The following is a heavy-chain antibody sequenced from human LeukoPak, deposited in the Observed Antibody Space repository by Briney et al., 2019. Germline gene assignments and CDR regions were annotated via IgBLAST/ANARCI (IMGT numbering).Heavy chain of an antibody. D-gene: IGHD3-10*01. Sequence: PSETLSLTCTVSGDSISSGGYYWRWIRPPAGKDLEWVGRINTRGSTNYNPSLESRVTISIDTAKNQFSLKLPSVTTADTAVYYCARGSGNTMPRGDPLLPDYWGQGNLVTVSS. CDR2: INTRGST. CDR1: GDSISSGGYY. CDR3: ARGSGNTMPRGDPLLPDY. J-gene: IGHJ4*02. V-gene: IGHV4-61*02.